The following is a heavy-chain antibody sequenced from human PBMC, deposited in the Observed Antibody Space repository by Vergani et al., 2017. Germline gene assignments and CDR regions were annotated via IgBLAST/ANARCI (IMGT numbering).Heavy chain of an antibody. J-gene: IGHJ6*03. D-gene: IGHD6-6*01. CDR3: GKEMGSSSYSYYYYYMDV. CDR2: INWNSGTI. Sequence: EVQLVESGGGLVQPGRSLRLSCAASGFTFDDYAMHWVRQAPGKGLEWVSGINWNSGTIAYADSVKGRFTISRDNAKNALYLQMNSLRAEDTALYCCGKEMGSSSYSYYYYYMDVWGKGTTVTVSS. V-gene: IGHV3-9*01. CDR1: GFTFDDYA.